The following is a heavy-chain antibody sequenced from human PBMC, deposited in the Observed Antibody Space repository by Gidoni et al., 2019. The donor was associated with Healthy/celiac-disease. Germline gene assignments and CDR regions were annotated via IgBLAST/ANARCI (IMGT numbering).Heavy chain of an antibody. D-gene: IGHD7-27*01. CDR2: ISSSSSYT. CDR3: ARGTLWGPFDP. J-gene: IGHJ5*02. CDR1: GFTFSDYY. Sequence: VQLVASGGGFVKPGGSLRLSCAASGFTFSDYYMSWLRQAPGKGLEWVAYISSSSSYTNYADAVKGRFTISRDNAKNSVYMQMSSLRAEDTAVYYCARGTLWGPFDPWGQGTLVTVSS. V-gene: IGHV3-11*06.